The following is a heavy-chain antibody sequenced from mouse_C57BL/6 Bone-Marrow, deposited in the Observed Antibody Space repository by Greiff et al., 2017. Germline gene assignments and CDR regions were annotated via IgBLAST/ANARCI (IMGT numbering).Heavy chain of an antibody. Sequence: VQLQPPGAELVKPGASVKLSCKASGYTFTSYWMHWVQQRPGRGLEWSGRIDPNSGGTKYNEKCKSKATLTGDQPSRTAYMQLSSLTSEDSAVYYCARRPYGSSLDYWGQGTTRTVAS. J-gene: IGHJ2*01. CDR2: IDPNSGGT. D-gene: IGHD1-1*01. V-gene: IGHV1-72*01. CDR3: ARRPYGSSLDY. CDR1: GYTFTSYW.